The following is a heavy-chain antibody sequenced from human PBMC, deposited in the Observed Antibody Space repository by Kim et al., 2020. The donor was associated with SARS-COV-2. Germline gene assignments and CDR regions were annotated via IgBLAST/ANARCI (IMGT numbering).Heavy chain of an antibody. J-gene: IGHJ1*01. CDR2: IIPIFDKA. D-gene: IGHD1-1*01. Sequence: PSVKVSCKASGGTFSKYVTSWVRQAPGQRLEWMGGIIPIFDKANYAEKFQGRVTITADESTSTAYMELSSLRHDDSAVYYCATVSNNDAYFQYWGQGTLVTVSS. V-gene: IGHV1-69*13. CDR1: GGTFSKYV. CDR3: ATVSNNDAYFQY.